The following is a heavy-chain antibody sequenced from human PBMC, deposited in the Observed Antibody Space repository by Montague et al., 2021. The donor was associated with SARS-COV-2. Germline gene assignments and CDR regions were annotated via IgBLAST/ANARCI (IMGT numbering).Heavy chain of an antibody. J-gene: IGHJ6*02. CDR1: GGSIGTYY. CDR3: ARDNYGDWGYYGLGV. Sequence: SETLSLTCTVSGGSIGTYYWSWIQQSPGKALEWLGYIYYTGSTTXXPSLKSRVTISMDTSRDQLSLRLKSVTAADTAVYYCARDNYGDWGYYGLGVWGQGTTVIVSS. D-gene: IGHD4-17*01. CDR2: IYYTGST. V-gene: IGHV4-59*01.